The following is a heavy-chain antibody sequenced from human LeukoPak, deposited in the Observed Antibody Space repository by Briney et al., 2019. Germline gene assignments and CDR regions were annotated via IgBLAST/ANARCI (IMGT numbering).Heavy chain of an antibody. Sequence: SETLSLTCTVSGGSISSYYWSWIRQPPGKGLEWIGYIYYSGSTNYNPSLKSRVTISVDTSKNQFSLKLSSVTAADTAVYYCAREVDCSGGSCYHFDYWGQGTLVTVFS. CDR1: GGSISSYY. J-gene: IGHJ4*02. CDR3: AREVDCSGGSCYHFDY. CDR2: IYYSGST. D-gene: IGHD2-15*01. V-gene: IGHV4-59*01.